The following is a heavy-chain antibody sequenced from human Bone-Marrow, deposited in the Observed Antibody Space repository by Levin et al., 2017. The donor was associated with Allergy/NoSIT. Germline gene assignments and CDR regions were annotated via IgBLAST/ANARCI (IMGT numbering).Heavy chain of an antibody. V-gene: IGHV3-48*01. CDR3: VRDPYDYLWGSGFDN. D-gene: IGHD3-16*01. CDR2: INSDSTVI. J-gene: IGHJ4*02. CDR1: GFTFSRHT. Sequence: GGSLRLSCAASGFTFSRHTMNWVRQAPGKGLDWISSINSDSTVIYYADSVKGRFTISRDNANNALYLQMNSLRAEDTAVYYCVRDPYDYLWGSGFDNWGPGTLVPVSS.